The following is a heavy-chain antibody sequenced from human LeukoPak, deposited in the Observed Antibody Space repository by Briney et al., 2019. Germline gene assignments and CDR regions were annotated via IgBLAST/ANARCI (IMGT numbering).Heavy chain of an antibody. J-gene: IGHJ6*02. Sequence: GGSLRLSCAASGFTFNNYAMTWVRQAPGKGLEWVSTIGASGGDTYYADSVRGRFTISRDNSKNTLYLQMNSLRAEDTAVYYCAKVWYSSGWPVEYYHGMDVWGQGTTVTVSS. CDR2: IGASGGDT. D-gene: IGHD6-19*01. CDR3: AKVWYSSGWPVEYYHGMDV. V-gene: IGHV3-23*01. CDR1: GFTFNNYA.